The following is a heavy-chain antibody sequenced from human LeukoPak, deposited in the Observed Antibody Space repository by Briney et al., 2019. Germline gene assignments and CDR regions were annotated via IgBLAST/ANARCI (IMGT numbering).Heavy chain of an antibody. J-gene: IGHJ4*02. CDR3: ARGLAVSCGGSCRYLGY. CDR1: GGSFSGYY. V-gene: IGHV4-34*01. Sequence: SEALSLTCAVHGGSFSGYYWTWIRQPPGKGLEWIGEINQSGVTNYNPSLKSRVTISVDSSKNQLSLTLSSVTAADTAVYFCARGLAVSCGGSCRYLGYWGQGTLVTVSS. CDR2: INQSGVT. D-gene: IGHD2-15*01.